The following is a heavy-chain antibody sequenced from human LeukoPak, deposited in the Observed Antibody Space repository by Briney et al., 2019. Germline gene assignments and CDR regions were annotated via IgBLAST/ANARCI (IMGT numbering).Heavy chain of an antibody. CDR1: GFTFSSYG. Sequence: GGSLRLSCAASGFTFSSYGMHWVRQAPGKGLEWVAFIRYDGSNKYYADSVKGRFTISRDNSKNTLYLQMNSLRAEDTAVYYCAKDLVGATGWFDPWGQGTLVTVSS. V-gene: IGHV3-30*02. J-gene: IGHJ5*02. CDR2: IRYDGSNK. D-gene: IGHD1-26*01. CDR3: AKDLVGATGWFDP.